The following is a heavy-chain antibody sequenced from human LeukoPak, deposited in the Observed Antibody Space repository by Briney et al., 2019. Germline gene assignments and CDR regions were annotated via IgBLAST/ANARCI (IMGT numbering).Heavy chain of an antibody. CDR3: AREGYCSSTSCYAPHS. CDR2: IYSGGST. Sequence: NPGGSLRLSCAASGFTFSDHAMSWVRQAPGKGLEWVSVIYSGGSTYYADSVKGRFTISRDNSKNTLYLQMNSLRAEDTAVYYCAREGYCSSTSCYAPHSWGQGTLVTVSS. CDR1: GFTFSDHA. D-gene: IGHD2-2*01. V-gene: IGHV3-53*01. J-gene: IGHJ4*02.